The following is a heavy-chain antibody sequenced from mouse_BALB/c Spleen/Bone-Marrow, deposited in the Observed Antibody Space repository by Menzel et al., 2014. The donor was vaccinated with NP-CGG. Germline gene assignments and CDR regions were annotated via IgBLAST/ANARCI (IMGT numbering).Heavy chain of an antibody. CDR1: GFTFSTYA. J-gene: IGHJ2*01. D-gene: IGHD4-1*02. CDR3: ARAPQLLYYFDY. V-gene: IGHV5-6-5*01. CDR2: ISNGGST. Sequence: EVKLMESGGGLVKPGGSLKLSCAASGFTFSTYAMSWVRQTPEKRLEWVASISNGGSTYYQDSVKGRVTISRDNARNILYLQMSSLRSEDTAMYYCARAPQLLYYFDYWGQGTTLTVSS.